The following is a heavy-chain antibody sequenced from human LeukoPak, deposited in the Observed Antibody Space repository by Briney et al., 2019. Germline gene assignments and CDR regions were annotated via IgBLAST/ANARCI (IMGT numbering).Heavy chain of an antibody. CDR1: GFTFSSYN. D-gene: IGHD3-3*01. CDR3: ARAQWGNYDFWSVAYYFDY. V-gene: IGHV3-7*04. J-gene: IGHJ4*02. Sequence: GGSLRLSCAASGFTFSSYNMNWVRQAPGKGLEWVANIKQDGSEKYYVDSVKGRFTISRDNAKNSLYLQMNSLRAEDTAVYYCARAQWGNYDFWSVAYYFDYWGQGTLVTVSS. CDR2: IKQDGSEK.